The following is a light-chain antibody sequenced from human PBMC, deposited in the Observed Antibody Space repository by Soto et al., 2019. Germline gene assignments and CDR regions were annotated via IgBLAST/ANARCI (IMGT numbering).Light chain of an antibody. CDR2: EVS. CDR1: SSDVGAYDY. J-gene: IGLJ1*01. Sequence: QSALTQPACVSGSPGQSITISGTGTSSDVGAYDYVSWYQQHPDKAPKLMIYEVSNRPSGVSNRFSGSKSVNTATLTISGLQTEDEADYSCSSYTSSSTRVFGTATKVTVL. V-gene: IGLV2-14*03. CDR3: SSYTSSSTRV.